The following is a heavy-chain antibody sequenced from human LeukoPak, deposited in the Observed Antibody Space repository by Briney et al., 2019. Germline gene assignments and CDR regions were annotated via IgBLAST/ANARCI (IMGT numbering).Heavy chain of an antibody. CDR3: ANASAIDY. V-gene: IGHV3-30*02. J-gene: IGHJ4*02. CDR2: IRYDGSNK. Sequence: GGSLSLSCAASGFTFSGYDMHWVRQAPGKGLEWVAFIRYDGSNKYYTDSVKGRFTISRDNSKNTLYLQMNSLRPEDTAVYYCANASAIDYWGQGTLVTVSS. CDR1: GFTFSGYD.